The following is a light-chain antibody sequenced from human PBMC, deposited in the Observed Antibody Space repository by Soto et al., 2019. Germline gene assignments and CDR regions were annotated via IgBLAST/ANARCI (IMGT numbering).Light chain of an antibody. Sequence: AIRMTQSPSSFSASTGDRVTITCRASQGISSYLAWYQQKPGKAPKLLIYAASTLQSGVPSRFSGSGSGTDFTLTISCLQSEDFATYSCQQYYSYPQTFGQGNKVEI. J-gene: IGKJ1*01. CDR2: AAS. CDR3: QQYYSYPQT. V-gene: IGKV1-8*01. CDR1: QGISSY.